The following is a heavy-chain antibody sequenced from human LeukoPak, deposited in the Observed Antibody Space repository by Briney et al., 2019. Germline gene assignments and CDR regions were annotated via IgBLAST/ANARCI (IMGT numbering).Heavy chain of an antibody. Sequence: ASVKVSCKVSGCALTELSLHWVRQAPGKGLEWMGGLDPEDGEMIYSQKFQGRVTMTEDTSTDIAYMAMGSLTSEDTAVYYCATGRTKWDLLNYWGQGTLVTVSS. CDR2: LDPEDGEM. CDR1: GCALTELS. J-gene: IGHJ4*02. V-gene: IGHV1-24*01. CDR3: ATGRTKWDLLNY. D-gene: IGHD1-26*01.